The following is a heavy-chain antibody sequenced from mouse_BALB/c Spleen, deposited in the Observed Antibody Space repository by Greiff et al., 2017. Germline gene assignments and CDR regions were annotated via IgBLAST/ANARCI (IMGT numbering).Heavy chain of an antibody. CDR2: ISYSGST. CDR3: ARRNYAMDY. Sequence: EVMLVESGPGLVKPSQSLSLTCTVTGYSITSDYAWNWIRQFPGNKLEWMGYISYSGSTSYNPSLKSRISITRDTSKNQFFLQLNSVTTEDTATYYCARRNYAMDYWGQGTSVTVSS. V-gene: IGHV3-2*02. J-gene: IGHJ4*01. CDR1: GYSITSDYA.